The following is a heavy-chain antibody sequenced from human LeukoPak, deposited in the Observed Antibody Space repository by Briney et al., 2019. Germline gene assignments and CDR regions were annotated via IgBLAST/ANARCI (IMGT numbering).Heavy chain of an antibody. CDR3: ARDPPFSSGWSQNFFDY. J-gene: IGHJ4*02. CDR1: GFTFNTYA. CDR2: ISYDGSNR. Sequence: GGSLRLSCAPSGFTFNTYAMHWVRQAPGKGLEWVAVISYDGSNRNYGDSVKGRFTISRDNSKNTLYLEMSSPRPEDTAVYYCARDPPFSSGWSQNFFDYWGEGTLVTVSS. V-gene: IGHV3-30*04. D-gene: IGHD6-19*01.